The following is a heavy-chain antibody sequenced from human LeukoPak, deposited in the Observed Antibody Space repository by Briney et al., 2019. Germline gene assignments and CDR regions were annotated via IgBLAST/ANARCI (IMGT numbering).Heavy chain of an antibody. Sequence: GGSLRLTCAASGFTFSNYRINWVRQAPGKGLEWVANINKDGSEKYYVDSVKGRFTISRDNDKNSLYLQMNSLRAEDAAVYYCGYSSGWLFDYWGQGAPVTVSS. J-gene: IGHJ4*02. V-gene: IGHV3-7*01. CDR3: GYSSGWLFDY. CDR1: GFTFSNYR. D-gene: IGHD6-19*01. CDR2: INKDGSEK.